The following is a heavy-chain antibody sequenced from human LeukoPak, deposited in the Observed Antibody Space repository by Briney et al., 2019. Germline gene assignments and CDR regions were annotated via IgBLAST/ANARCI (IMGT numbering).Heavy chain of an antibody. D-gene: IGHD3-10*01. CDR3: ARQGRSYGSGKKRYYYYYYYMDV. CDR1: GGSISSYY. J-gene: IGHJ6*03. CDR2: INHSGST. V-gene: IGHV4-34*01. Sequence: SETLSLTCTVSGGSISSYYWSWIRQPPGKGLEWIGEINHSGSTNYNPSLKSRVTISVDTSKNQFSLKLSSVTAADTAVYYCARQGRSYGSGKKRYYYYYYYMDVWGKGTTVTISS.